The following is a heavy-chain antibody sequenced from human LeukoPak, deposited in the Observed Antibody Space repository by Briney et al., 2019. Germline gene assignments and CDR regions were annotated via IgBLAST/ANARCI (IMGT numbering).Heavy chain of an antibody. J-gene: IGHJ4*02. CDR3: AKSDCGSDGCKLLNY. CDR2: INGSGDAT. V-gene: IGHV3-23*01. Sequence: GGSLRLSCAASGFIFSHYTMTWVRQAPGKGLEWVSSINGSGDATLYADSVMGRFTISRDNAKNTVSLQMNNLRAEDTAIYYCAKSDCGSDGCKLLNYWGQGTLVTASS. D-gene: IGHD3-10*01. CDR1: GFIFSHYT.